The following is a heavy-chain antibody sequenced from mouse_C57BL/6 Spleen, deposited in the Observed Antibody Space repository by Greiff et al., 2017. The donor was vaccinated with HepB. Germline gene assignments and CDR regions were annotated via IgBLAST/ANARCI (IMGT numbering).Heavy chain of an antibody. D-gene: IGHD1-1*01. V-gene: IGHV1-55*01. Sequence: QVQLQQSGAELVKPGASVKMSCKASGYTFTSYWITWVKQRPGQGLEWIGDIYPGSGSTNYNEKFKSKATLTVDTSSSTAYMQLSSLTSEDSAVYYCARDYYGSSPYFDYWGQGTTLTVSS. CDR2: IYPGSGST. J-gene: IGHJ2*01. CDR3: ARDYYGSSPYFDY. CDR1: GYTFTSYW.